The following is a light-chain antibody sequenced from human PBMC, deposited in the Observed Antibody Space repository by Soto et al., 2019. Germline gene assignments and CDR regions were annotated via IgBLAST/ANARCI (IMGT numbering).Light chain of an antibody. V-gene: IGKV3-15*01. Sequence: MMMTQXASSLSVXAXEXVTXXXRTSHSVNSHVAWYQQKPGQAPRLLLYGASTRATGIPVRFSGSGFGTEFTLTISSLQSEDFAVYYCQQYKNWPLFGQGTRLEI. CDR2: GAS. CDR1: HSVNSH. CDR3: QQYKNWPL. J-gene: IGKJ5*01.